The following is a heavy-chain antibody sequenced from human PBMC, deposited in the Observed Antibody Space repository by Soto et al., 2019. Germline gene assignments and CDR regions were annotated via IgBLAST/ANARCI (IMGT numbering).Heavy chain of an antibody. V-gene: IGHV3-30*18. D-gene: IGHD3-3*01. CDR1: GFTFSSYV. CDR3: AKGHDFRSGSGGMDV. Sequence: GGSLRLSCAASGFTFSSYVMHWVRQAPGKGLEWVAVISYDGINKYYADSVKGRFTISRDNSKNTLYLQMNSLRAEDTAVYYCAKGHDFRSGSGGMDVWGQGITVTV. J-gene: IGHJ6*02. CDR2: ISYDGINK.